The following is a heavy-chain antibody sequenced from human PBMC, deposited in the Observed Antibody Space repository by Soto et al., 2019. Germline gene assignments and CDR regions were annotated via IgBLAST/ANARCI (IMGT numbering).Heavy chain of an antibody. D-gene: IGHD5-12*01. V-gene: IGHV3-7*01. J-gene: IGHJ4*02. CDR3: ARLYLAATITSLDY. Sequence: WGSLRLSCAASGFAFVNYWLICVRHSPGKGLEWVANIKKDGSEKYYVGSVVGRFTISRDNAENSLYLQMNSLRAEDTAVYYCARLYLAATITSLDYWGQGTLVTVSS. CDR2: IKKDGSEK. CDR1: GFAFVNYW.